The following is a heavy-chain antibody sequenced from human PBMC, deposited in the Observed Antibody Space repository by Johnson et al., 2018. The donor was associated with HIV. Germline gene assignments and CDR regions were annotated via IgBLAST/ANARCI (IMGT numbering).Heavy chain of an antibody. V-gene: IGHV3-30-3*01. CDR2: ISYDGNNK. D-gene: IGHD6-13*01. CDR1: GFTFSSNP. CDR3: AKDRRGKQQLVTGNDAFDI. Sequence: QVQLVESGGGVVQPGRSLRLSCAASGFTFSSNPMHWVRQAPGKGLEWVAVISYDGNNKYYADSVKGRFTISRDNSKNTLYLQMNSLRAEDTAVYYCAKDRRGKQQLVTGNDAFDIWGQGTMVTVSS. J-gene: IGHJ3*02.